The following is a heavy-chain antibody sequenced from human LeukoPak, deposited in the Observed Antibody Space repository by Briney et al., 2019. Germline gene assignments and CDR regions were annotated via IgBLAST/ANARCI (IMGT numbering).Heavy chain of an antibody. CDR2: IYSAGNT. CDR3: ARDASGFHYFDY. CDR1: GFTVSSNY. J-gene: IGHJ4*02. V-gene: IGHV3-53*01. Sequence: GGSLRLSCAASGFTVSSNYMSWVRQAPGKGLEWVSVIYSAGNTYYTDSVKGRFTISRDNSKNTLYLQMNSLRAEDTAVYYCARDASGFHYFDYWGQGTLVTVSS. D-gene: IGHD3-10*01.